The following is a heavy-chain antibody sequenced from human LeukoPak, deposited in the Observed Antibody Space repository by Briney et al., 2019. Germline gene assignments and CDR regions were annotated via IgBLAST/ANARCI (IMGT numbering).Heavy chain of an antibody. CDR2: ISSSSSTI. V-gene: IGHV3-23*01. Sequence: PGGSLRLSCAASEFTFSTYGMSWVRQAPGKGLEWVSYISSSSSTIYYADSVKGRFTISRDNSKNTLYLQMNSLRAEDTAVYYCAKELSYSSSWYPDAFDIWGQGTMVTVPS. CDR3: AKELSYSSSWYPDAFDI. J-gene: IGHJ3*02. D-gene: IGHD6-13*01. CDR1: EFTFSTYG.